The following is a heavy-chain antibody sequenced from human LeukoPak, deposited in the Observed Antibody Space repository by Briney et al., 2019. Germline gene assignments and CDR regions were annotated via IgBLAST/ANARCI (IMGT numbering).Heavy chain of an antibody. CDR2: IYYSESI. V-gene: IGHV4-39*01. CDR1: GGSISSNSYY. J-gene: IGHJ4*02. Sequence: SETLSLTCTVSGGSISSNSYYWGWIRQPPGKGLGWIGNIYYSESIYYNPSLKSRVIISVDTSKNQFSLKLGSVTAADTAVYYCARQSSSDYYPAYFDYWGQGTLVTVSS. CDR3: ARQSSSDYYPAYFDY. D-gene: IGHD3-22*01.